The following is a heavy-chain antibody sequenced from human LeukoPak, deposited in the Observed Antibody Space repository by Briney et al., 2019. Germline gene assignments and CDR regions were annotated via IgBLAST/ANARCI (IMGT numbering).Heavy chain of an antibody. CDR3: ARSGKNTFDY. CDR1: GGSISSYY. D-gene: IGHD1-26*01. CDR2: IYYSGST. Sequence: RPSETLSLTCTVSGGSISSYYWSWIRQPPGKGLEWIGYIYYSGSTNYNPSLKSRVTISVDTSKNQFSLKLSSVTPEDTTVYYCARSGKNTFDYWGQGTLVTVSS. V-gene: IGHV4-59*12. J-gene: IGHJ4*02.